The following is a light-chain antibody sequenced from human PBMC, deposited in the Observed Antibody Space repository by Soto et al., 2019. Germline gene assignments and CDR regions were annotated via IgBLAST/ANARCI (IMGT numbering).Light chain of an antibody. Sequence: EIVLTQSPGTLSLSPGERAALSCRASHSVSSTYLAWYQQKPGQAPRLLIYGASSRATGIPDRFSGSGSGTDFTLTISRLEPEDLAVYYCQQYGSSPPYTFGQGTKLVIK. V-gene: IGKV3-20*01. CDR3: QQYGSSPPYT. J-gene: IGKJ2*01. CDR1: HSVSSTY. CDR2: GAS.